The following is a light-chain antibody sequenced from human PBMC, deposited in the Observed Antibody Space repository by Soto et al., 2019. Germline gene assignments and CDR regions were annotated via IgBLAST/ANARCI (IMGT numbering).Light chain of an antibody. CDR3: SSYTTGTTPYV. V-gene: IGLV2-14*01. CDR2: DVS. Sequence: QSALTQPASVSGSPGQSITISCTGTSSDVGGYNYVSWYQQHPGKAPKFMIYDVSNRPSGVSNPFSGSKSGNTASLTISGLQAEDEADYYCSSYTTGTTPYVFGSGTKVTVL. CDR1: SSDVGGYNY. J-gene: IGLJ1*01.